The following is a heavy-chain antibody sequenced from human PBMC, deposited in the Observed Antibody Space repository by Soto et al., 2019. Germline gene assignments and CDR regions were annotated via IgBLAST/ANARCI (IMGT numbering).Heavy chain of an antibody. D-gene: IGHD2-8*01. Sequence: GGSLRLSCAASGFTFSSYAMHWVRQAPGKGLEWVAVISYDGSNKYYADYVKGRFTISRDNSKKTLYLQMNSLRAEDTAVYYCARRGGVCYSCMDVWGKGTTVTVSS. V-gene: IGHV3-30-3*01. CDR1: GFTFSSYA. J-gene: IGHJ6*04. CDR2: ISYDGSNK. CDR3: ARRGGVCYSCMDV.